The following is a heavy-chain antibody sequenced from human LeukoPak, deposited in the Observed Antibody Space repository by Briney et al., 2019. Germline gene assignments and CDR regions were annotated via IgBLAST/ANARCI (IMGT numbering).Heavy chain of an antibody. CDR2: IYYSGNT. CDR3: ARYHFGYYFDY. J-gene: IGHJ4*02. CDR1: GGSINSGDYY. D-gene: IGHD3-10*01. Sequence: SQTLSLTCTVSGGSINSGDYYWSWIRQPPGKGLERFGYIYYSGNTYYNPSLKSRITISIDTSRNQFSLRLTSVTAADTAVYYRARYHFGYYFDYWGQGTLVTVSS. V-gene: IGHV4-30-4*01.